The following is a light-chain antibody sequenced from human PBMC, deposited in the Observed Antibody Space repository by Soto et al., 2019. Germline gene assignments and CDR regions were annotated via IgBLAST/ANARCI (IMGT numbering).Light chain of an antibody. V-gene: IGKV3-15*01. Sequence: IVMTHSPATLSVSPGGRVTLSFGASQSVSSYLAWYQQKPGQAPRLLIYGASTGATGIPARFSGSGSGTEFILTISSLQSEDFAVYYCQQYSKWPLTFGGGTKVDIK. CDR1: QSVSSY. J-gene: IGKJ4*01. CDR2: GAS. CDR3: QQYSKWPLT.